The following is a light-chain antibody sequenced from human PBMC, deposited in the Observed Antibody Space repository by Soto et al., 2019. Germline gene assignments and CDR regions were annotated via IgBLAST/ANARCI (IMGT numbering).Light chain of an antibody. CDR2: DAS. CDR3: QQFNSYPLS. V-gene: IGKV1-13*02. J-gene: IGKJ4*01. Sequence: AIQLTQSPSSLSASIGDRVTITCRASQGFSXALAWYQQKPGNTPKLLIYDASSLAIGVPSRFSGSGSGTDFTLTISSLQPEDFATYYCQQFNSYPLSFGGGTKVEIK. CDR1: QGFSXA.